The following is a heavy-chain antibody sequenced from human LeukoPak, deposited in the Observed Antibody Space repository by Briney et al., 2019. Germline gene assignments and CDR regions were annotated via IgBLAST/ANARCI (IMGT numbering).Heavy chain of an antibody. J-gene: IGHJ3*02. CDR3: ARGSAFYDFWSGSEFDAFDI. CDR1: GFNFSSCA. CDR2: ISVSSIST. Sequence: GGSLRLSCAASGFNFSSCAMNWVRQAPGKGLEWVSIISVSSISTYYADSVKGRFTISRDNSKNTLYLQMNSLRAEDTAVYYCARGSAFYDFWSGSEFDAFDIRGQGTMVTVSS. D-gene: IGHD3-3*01. V-gene: IGHV3-23*01.